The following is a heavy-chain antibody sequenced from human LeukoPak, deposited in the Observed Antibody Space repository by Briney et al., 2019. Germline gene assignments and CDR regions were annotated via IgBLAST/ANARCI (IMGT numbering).Heavy chain of an antibody. D-gene: IGHD3-10*01. CDR1: GYTFTSYG. Sequence: GASVKVSCKASGYTFTSYGISWMRQAPGQGLEWMGWISAYNGNTNYAQKLQGRVTMTTDTSTSTAYMELRSLRSDDTAVYYCARGVSMYYYGSGSYYWGQGTLVTVSS. CDR3: ARGVSMYYYGSGSYY. CDR2: ISAYNGNT. J-gene: IGHJ4*02. V-gene: IGHV1-18*01.